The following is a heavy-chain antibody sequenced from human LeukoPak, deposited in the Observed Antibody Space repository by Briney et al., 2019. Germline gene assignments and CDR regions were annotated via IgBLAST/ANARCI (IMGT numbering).Heavy chain of an antibody. J-gene: IGHJ3*02. CDR3: AIEGELLLHGAFDI. V-gene: IGHV4-34*01. CDR2: INHSGST. Sequence: SETLSLTCAVYGGSFSGYYWSWIRQPPGKGLEWIGEINHSGSTNYNPSLKSRVTISVDTSKNQFSLKLSSVTAADTAVYYCAIEGELLLHGAFDIWGQGTMVTVSS. CDR1: GGSFSGYY. D-gene: IGHD1-26*01.